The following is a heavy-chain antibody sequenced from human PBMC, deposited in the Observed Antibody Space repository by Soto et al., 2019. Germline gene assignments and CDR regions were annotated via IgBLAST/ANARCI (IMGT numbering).Heavy chain of an antibody. V-gene: IGHV3-30*18. CDR1: GFTFSSYG. CDR2: ISYDGSNK. J-gene: IGHJ4*02. Sequence: SGGSLRLSCAASGFTFSSYGMHWVRQAPGKGLEWVAVISYDGSNKYYADSVKGRFTISRDNSKNTLYLQMNSLRAEDTAVYYCAKDGDRVRGCDYFDYWGQGT. D-gene: IGHD2-21*01. CDR3: AKDGDRVRGCDYFDY.